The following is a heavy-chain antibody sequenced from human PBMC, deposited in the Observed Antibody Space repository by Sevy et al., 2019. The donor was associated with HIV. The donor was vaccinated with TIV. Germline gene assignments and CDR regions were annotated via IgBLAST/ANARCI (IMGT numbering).Heavy chain of an antibody. CDR2: FDPEDGER. V-gene: IGHV1-24*01. CDR1: GYTLTGLS. Sequence: ASVKVSCKVSGYTLTGLSMHWVRQAPGKGLEWMGSFDPEDGERIYAQKLEGRVTMTEDTSADTAYMELNSLRSEETAVYYCATTKDYYDSSGCPFDYWGQGTLVTVSS. J-gene: IGHJ4*02. D-gene: IGHD3-22*01. CDR3: ATTKDYYDSSGCPFDY.